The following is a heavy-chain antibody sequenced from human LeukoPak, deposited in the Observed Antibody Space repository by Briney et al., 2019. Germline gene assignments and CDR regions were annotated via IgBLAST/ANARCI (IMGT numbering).Heavy chain of an antibody. CDR1: GGSISSYY. CDR3: ARGRWGAVAGTGDWFDP. CDR2: IYTSGST. V-gene: IGHV4-4*07. J-gene: IGHJ5*02. Sequence: PSETLSLTCTVSGGSISSYYWSWIRQPAGKGLEWIGRIYTSGSTNYNPSLKSRVTMSVDTSKNQFSLKLSSVTAADTAVYYCARGRWGAVAGTGDWFDPWGQGTLVTVSS. D-gene: IGHD6-19*01.